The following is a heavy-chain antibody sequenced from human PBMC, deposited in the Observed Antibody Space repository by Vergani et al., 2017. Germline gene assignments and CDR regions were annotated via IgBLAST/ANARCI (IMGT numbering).Heavy chain of an antibody. J-gene: IGHJ6*03. V-gene: IGHV3-74*01. D-gene: IGHD2/OR15-2a*01. CDR2: INSDGDST. CDR3: AKDLGGCNSISCSYYMDV. Sequence: VQLVESGGGLVQPGGSLRLSCTASGFTFSNYWMQWVRQAPGKGLMWVSRINSDGDSTSYADSVKGRFTISRDNSQNTVNLQMNSLRVDDTAVYYCAKDLGGCNSISCSYYMDVWGKGTTVTV. CDR1: GFTFSNYW.